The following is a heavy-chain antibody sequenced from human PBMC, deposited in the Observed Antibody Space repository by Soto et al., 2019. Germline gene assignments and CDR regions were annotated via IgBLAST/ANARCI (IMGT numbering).Heavy chain of an antibody. Sequence: PGGSLRLSCAASGFTFSSYGMHWVRQAPGKGLEWVAVIWYDGSNKYYADSVKGRFTISRDNSKNTLYLQMNSLRAEDTAVYYCARERPNYDILTGYSQRYFDYWGQGTLVTVSS. CDR2: IWYDGSNK. V-gene: IGHV3-33*01. J-gene: IGHJ4*02. CDR1: GFTFSSYG. D-gene: IGHD3-9*01. CDR3: ARERPNYDILTGYSQRYFDY.